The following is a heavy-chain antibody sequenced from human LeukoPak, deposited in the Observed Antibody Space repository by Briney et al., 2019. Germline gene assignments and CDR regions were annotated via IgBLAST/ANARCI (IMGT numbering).Heavy chain of an antibody. V-gene: IGHV1-69*13. Sequence: ASVKVSCKASGGTFSSYAISWVRQAPGQGLEWMGGIIPIFGTANYAQKFQGRVTITADESTSTAYMELSSLRSEDTAVYYCARWSIAARVYYYYGMDVWGQGTTVTVSS. D-gene: IGHD6-6*01. CDR1: GGTFSSYA. CDR2: IIPIFGTA. CDR3: ARWSIAARVYYYYGMDV. J-gene: IGHJ6*02.